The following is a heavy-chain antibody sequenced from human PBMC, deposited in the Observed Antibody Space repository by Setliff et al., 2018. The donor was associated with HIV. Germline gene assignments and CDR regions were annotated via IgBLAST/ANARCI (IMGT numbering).Heavy chain of an antibody. D-gene: IGHD1-20*01. J-gene: IGHJ5*02. Sequence: PSETLSLTCTVSGGSISSGGYYWSWIRQHPGKGLEWIGYIYYSGTTYYNPSLKSRVTISMDTSKNQVSLRLKSVTAADTAIYYCVTSKPHNWNDGANWFDPWGQGTLVTVSS. CDR2: IYYSGTT. CDR3: VTSKPHNWNDGANWFDP. CDR1: GGSISSGGYY. V-gene: IGHV4-31*08.